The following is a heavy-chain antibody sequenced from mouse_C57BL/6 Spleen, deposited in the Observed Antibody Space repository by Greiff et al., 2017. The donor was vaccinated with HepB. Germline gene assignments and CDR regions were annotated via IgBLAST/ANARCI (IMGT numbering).Heavy chain of an antibody. CDR1: GYSITSGYY. CDR3: AREGGGFAY. J-gene: IGHJ3*01. Sequence: VQLQQSGPGLVKPSQSLSLTCSVTGYSITSGYYWNWIRQFPGNKLEWMGYISYDGSNNYNPSLKNRISITRDTSKNQFFLKLNSVTTEDTATYYCAREGGGFAYWGQGTLVTVSA. V-gene: IGHV3-6*01. CDR2: ISYDGSN.